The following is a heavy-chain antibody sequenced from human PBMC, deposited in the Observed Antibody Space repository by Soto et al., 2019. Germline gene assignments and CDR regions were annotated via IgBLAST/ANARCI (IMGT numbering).Heavy chain of an antibody. CDR2: IYHSGST. V-gene: IGHV4-4*02. CDR1: GGSLSSSNW. Sequence: PSETLSLTCAVSGGSLSSSNWWSWVRQPPGKGLEWIGEIYHSGSTNYNPSLKSRVTISVDKSKNQFSLKLSSVTAADTAVYYCARVSDSSGYYPFDYWGQGTLVTVSS. D-gene: IGHD3-22*01. CDR3: ARVSDSSGYYPFDY. J-gene: IGHJ4*02.